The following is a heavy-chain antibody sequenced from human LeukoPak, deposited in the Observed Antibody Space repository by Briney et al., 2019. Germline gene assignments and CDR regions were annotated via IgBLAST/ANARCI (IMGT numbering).Heavy chain of an antibody. Sequence: SETLSLTCTDSGGSISSYYWSWIRQPPGKGLEWIGYIYYSGSTNYNPSLKSRVTISVDTSKNQFSLKLRSVTAADTAVYYCARAKAGWRDHYYGMDVWGQGTTVTVSS. CDR1: GGSISSYY. J-gene: IGHJ6*02. CDR3: ARAKAGWRDHYYGMDV. V-gene: IGHV4-59*01. CDR2: IYYSGST. D-gene: IGHD2-15*01.